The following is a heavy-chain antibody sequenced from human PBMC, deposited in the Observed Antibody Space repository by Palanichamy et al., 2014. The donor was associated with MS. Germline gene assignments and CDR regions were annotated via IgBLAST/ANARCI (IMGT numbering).Heavy chain of an antibody. Sequence: QLQLQESGSGLVKPSPDPVPHLRCLRRLHQQWWLLLELDPAATREGLEWIGYIYHSGNTYYNPSLKSRVTISVDRSNNQFSLRLSSVTAADTAVYYCARGTNYYDDSGYPSDWFDPWGQGTLVTVSS. D-gene: IGHD3-22*01. CDR1: RLHQQWWLL. V-gene: IGHV4-30-2*01. CDR2: IYHSGNT. CDR3: ARGTNYYDDSGYPSDWFDP. J-gene: IGHJ5*02.